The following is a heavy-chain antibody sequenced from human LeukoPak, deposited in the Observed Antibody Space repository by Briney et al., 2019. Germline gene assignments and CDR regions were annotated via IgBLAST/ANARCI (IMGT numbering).Heavy chain of an antibody. CDR3: ARAGITGTTAY. V-gene: IGHV1-46*01. CDR2: INPSGGST. Sequence: ASVKVSCKESGYTFTTYYMHWVRQAPGQGLEWMGVINPSGGSTIYAQRFQGRVTMTGDTSTSTIYMELSSLRSEDTAVYYCARAGITGTTAYWGQGTLVTVSS. CDR1: GYTFTTYY. J-gene: IGHJ4*02. D-gene: IGHD1-7*01.